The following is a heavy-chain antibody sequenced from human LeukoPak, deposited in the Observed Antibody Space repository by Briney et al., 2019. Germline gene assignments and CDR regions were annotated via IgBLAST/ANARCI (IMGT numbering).Heavy chain of an antibody. Sequence: ASVKVSCKASGYTFTGYYMHWVRQPPGQGLEWMGWINPNSGGTNYAQKFQGRVTMTRDTSISTAYMELSRLRSDDTAVYYCARASPPRRISSRYYFDYWGQGTLVTVSS. V-gene: IGHV1-2*02. CDR1: GYTFTGYY. CDR2: INPNSGGT. CDR3: ARASPPRRISSRYYFDY. J-gene: IGHJ4*02. D-gene: IGHD3-3*02.